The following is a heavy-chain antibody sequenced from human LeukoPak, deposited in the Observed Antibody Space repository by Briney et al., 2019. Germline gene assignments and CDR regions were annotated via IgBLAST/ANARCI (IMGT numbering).Heavy chain of an antibody. D-gene: IGHD2-21*02. Sequence: SQTLSLTCAISGDSVSSNSATWNWIRQSPSRGLEWLGRTYYRSKWYNDYAVSVKSRITINPDTSKNQFSLQLNSVTPEDTAVYYCAREHIVVVTAIHLFDYWGQGTLVTVSS. V-gene: IGHV6-1*01. CDR2: TYYRSKWYN. CDR3: AREHIVVVTAIHLFDY. CDR1: GDSVSSNSAT. J-gene: IGHJ4*02.